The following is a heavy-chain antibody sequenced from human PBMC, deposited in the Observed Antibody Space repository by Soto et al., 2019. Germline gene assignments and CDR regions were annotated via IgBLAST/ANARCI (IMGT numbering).Heavy chain of an antibody. J-gene: IGHJ4*02. V-gene: IGHV1-69*01. D-gene: IGHD3-22*01. CDR2: IIPIFGTA. Sequence: QVRLVQSGAEVKKPGSSVKVSCKASGGTFSSYAISWVRQAPGQGLEWMGGIIPIFGTANYTQKFQGRVTITADESTSTAYMELSSLRSEDTAVYYCAGGEYYYDSSGYYYFDYWGQGTLVTVSS. CDR1: GGTFSSYA. CDR3: AGGEYYYDSSGYYYFDY.